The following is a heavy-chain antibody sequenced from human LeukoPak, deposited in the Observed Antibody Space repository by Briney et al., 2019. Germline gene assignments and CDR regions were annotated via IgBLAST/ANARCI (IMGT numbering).Heavy chain of an antibody. CDR1: GFTFSSYW. J-gene: IGHJ4*02. CDR3: ARDSGYSSGWYLDY. Sequence: GGSLRLSCAASGFTFSSYWMSWVRQAPGKGLEWEANIKQDGSEKYYVDSVKGRFTISRDNAKNSLYLQMNSLRAEDTAVYYCARDSGYSSGWYLDYWGQGTLVTVSS. V-gene: IGHV3-7*01. CDR2: IKQDGSEK. D-gene: IGHD6-19*01.